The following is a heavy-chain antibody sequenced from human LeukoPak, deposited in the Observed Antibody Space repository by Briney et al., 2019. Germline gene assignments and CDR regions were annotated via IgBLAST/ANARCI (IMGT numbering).Heavy chain of an antibody. V-gene: IGHV4-30-2*01. D-gene: IGHD2-2*01. CDR3: ARWDIGGYCSSTSCYGNNWFDP. CDR2: IYHSGST. CDR1: GGSISSGGYS. J-gene: IGHJ5*02. Sequence: PSQTLSLTCAVSGGSISSGGYSWSWIRQPPGKGLEWIGYIYHSGSTYYNPSLKSRVTISVDRSKNQFSLKLSSVTAADTAVYYCARWDIGGYCSSTSCYGNNWFDPWGQGTLVTVSS.